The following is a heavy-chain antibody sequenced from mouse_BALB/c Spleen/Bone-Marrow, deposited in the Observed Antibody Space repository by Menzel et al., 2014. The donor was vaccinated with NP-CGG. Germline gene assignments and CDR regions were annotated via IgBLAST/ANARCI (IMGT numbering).Heavy chain of an antibody. CDR2: INPNNGGT. CDR3: ARWMGPYYAMDY. Sequence: EVKLVESGPELVKPGASVKISCKTSGYTFTEYTMHWVKQSHGKSLEWIGGINPNNGGTSYNQKFKGKATLTVGKSSSTAYMELRSLTSEDSAVYYCARWMGPYYAMDYWGQGTSVTVSS. CDR1: GYTFTEYT. J-gene: IGHJ4*01. V-gene: IGHV1-18*01. D-gene: IGHD2-3*01.